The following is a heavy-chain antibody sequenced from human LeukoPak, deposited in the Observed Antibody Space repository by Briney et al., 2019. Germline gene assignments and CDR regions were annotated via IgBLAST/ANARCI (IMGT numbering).Heavy chain of an antibody. D-gene: IGHD6-13*01. CDR3: ARPGGQLVKGYYFDY. CDR1: NVSISSGSHY. CDR2: IYAGGRS. Sequence: SETLSLTCTVSNVSISSGSHYWNWIRQPAGKGLEWIGRIYAGGRSNYNPSLRSRVTISVDTSKNQFSLRLSSVTATDTGVYYCARPGGQLVKGYYFDYWGQGTLVTVSS. V-gene: IGHV4-61*02. J-gene: IGHJ4*02.